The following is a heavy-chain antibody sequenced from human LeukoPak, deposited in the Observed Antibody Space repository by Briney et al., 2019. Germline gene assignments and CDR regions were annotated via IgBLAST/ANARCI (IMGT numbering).Heavy chain of an antibody. D-gene: IGHD6-13*01. V-gene: IGHV6-1*01. CDR3: ARYQQLATYNWFDP. CDR1: GDSVSSNSAA. Sequence: SQTLSLTCAISGDSVSSNSAAWNWIRQSPSRGLEWLGRTYYRSKWYNDYAVSVKSRITINPDTSKNQFSLQLNFVTPEDTAVYYCARYQQLATYNWFDPWGQGTLVTVSS. J-gene: IGHJ5*02. CDR2: TYYRSKWYN.